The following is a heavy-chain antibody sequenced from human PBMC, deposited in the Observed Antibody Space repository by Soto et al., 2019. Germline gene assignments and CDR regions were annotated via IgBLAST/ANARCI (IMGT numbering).Heavy chain of an antibody. CDR3: AREQIGVGGYTYDY. CDR2: IWYDGSRT. CDR1: GFTFSTYG. J-gene: IGHJ4*02. V-gene: IGHV3-33*01. D-gene: IGHD2-15*01. Sequence: QVQLVESGGGVVQPGTSLRLSCAASGFTFSTYGMHWVRQAPGKGLDWVALIWYDGSRTHYAESVKGRFTISRDNSKNPLLMHMKSLRFEDKDVYYCAREQIGVGGYTYDYWGQGTLVTVSS.